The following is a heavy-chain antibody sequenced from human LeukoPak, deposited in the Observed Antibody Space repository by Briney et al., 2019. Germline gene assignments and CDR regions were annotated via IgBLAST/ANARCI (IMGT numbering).Heavy chain of an antibody. D-gene: IGHD5-24*01. CDR1: GGSFSGYY. J-gene: IGHJ4*02. Sequence: SETLSFTCAVYGGSFSGYYWSWIRQPPGKGLEWIGEINHSGSTNYNPSLKSRVTISVDTSKNQFSLKLSSVTAADTAVYYCARRGYKGDFWGQGTLVTVSS. CDR2: INHSGST. V-gene: IGHV4-34*01. CDR3: ARRGYKGDF.